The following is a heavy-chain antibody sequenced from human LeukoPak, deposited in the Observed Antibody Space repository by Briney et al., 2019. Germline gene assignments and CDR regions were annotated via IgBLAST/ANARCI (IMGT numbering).Heavy chain of an antibody. CDR1: GGTFSGYA. J-gene: IGHJ5*02. D-gene: IGHD2-2*02. CDR2: IIPIFGTA. Sequence: SVKVSCKASGGTFSGYAISWVRQAPGQGLEWMGGIIPIFGTANYAQKFQGRVTITADESTSTAYMELSSLRSEDTAVYYCAREEPAAINWFDPWGQGTLVTVSS. CDR3: AREEPAAINWFDP. V-gene: IGHV1-69*01.